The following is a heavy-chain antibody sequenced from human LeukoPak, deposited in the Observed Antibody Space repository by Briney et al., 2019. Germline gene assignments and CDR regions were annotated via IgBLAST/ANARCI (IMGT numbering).Heavy chain of an antibody. J-gene: IGHJ5*02. CDR2: TYYRSTWYN. CDR3: ARRLTQYDCFDP. D-gene: IGHD2-2*01. V-gene: IGHV6-1*01. CDR1: GDSVSSNSVT. Sequence: KQSQTLSLTCAISGDSVSSNSVTWNWIRRSPSRGLEWLGRTYYRSTWYNDYAVSVRGRITVNPDTSKNQFSLHLNSVTPEDTAVYYCARRLTQYDCFDPWGQGILVTVSS.